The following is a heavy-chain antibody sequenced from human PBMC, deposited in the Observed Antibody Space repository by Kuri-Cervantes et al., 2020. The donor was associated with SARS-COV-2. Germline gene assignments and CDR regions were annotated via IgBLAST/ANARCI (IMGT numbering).Heavy chain of an antibody. CDR1: GGTFSSYA. J-gene: IGHJ5*02. Sequence: SVKVSCKASGGTFSSYAISWVRQAPGQGLEWMGGIIPIFGTANYAQKFQGRVTITADKSTSTAYVELSSLRSEDTAVYYCARDEGDIVVVPAAIANPNWFDPWGQGTLVTVLL. D-gene: IGHD2-2*02. CDR2: IIPIFGTA. V-gene: IGHV1-69*06. CDR3: ARDEGDIVVVPAAIANPNWFDP.